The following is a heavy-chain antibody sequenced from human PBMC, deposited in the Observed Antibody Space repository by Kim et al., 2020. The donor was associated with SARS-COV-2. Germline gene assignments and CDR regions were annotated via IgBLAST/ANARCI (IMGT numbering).Heavy chain of an antibody. Sequence: VASVRGRFTISRDDDKNSLYLQMSGLRAEDTAVYYCARGGGSGTFFYWGQGSLVTVSS. V-gene: IGHV3-7*01. CDR3: ARGGGSGTFFY. J-gene: IGHJ4*02. D-gene: IGHD3-10*01.